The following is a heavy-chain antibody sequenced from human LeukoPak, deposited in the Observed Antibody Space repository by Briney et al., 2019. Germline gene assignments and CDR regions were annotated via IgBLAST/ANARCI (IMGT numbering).Heavy chain of an antibody. V-gene: IGHV3-64D*06. CDR2: ISSNGGIT. J-gene: IGHJ6*04. CDR3: VKDYYYGSGSFLPRMDV. D-gene: IGHD3-10*01. CDR1: GFTFSNYA. Sequence: GGSLRLSCPASGFTFSNYAMHWVRQAPGKGLEYVSAISSNGGITYYADSVKGRFTISRDNSKNTLYLQMSSLRVEDTAVYYCVKDYYYGSGSFLPRMDVWGKGTTVTVSS.